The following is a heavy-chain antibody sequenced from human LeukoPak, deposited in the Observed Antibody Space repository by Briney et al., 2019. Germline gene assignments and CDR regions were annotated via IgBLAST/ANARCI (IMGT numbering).Heavy chain of an antibody. CDR3: VRGSMWSSDI. CDR1: GLTFTDFW. J-gene: IGHJ3*02. V-gene: IGHV3-7*01. CDR2: IKPDGSEK. Sequence: GGSLRLSCAASGLTFTDFWMNWVRQAPGRGLEWVANIKPDGSEKYYVDSVKGRFAISRDNAKNEVYLQMNNLRAEDTAIYYCVRGSMWSSDIWGQGTLVTVSS. D-gene: IGHD1-26*01.